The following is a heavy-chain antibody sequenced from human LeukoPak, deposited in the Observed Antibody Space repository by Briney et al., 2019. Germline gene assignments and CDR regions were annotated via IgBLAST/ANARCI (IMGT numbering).Heavy chain of an antibody. CDR2: IYHSGST. CDR1: GGSISTYY. CDR3: ARGIYDYVWGSYRPITNWFDP. J-gene: IGHJ5*02. Sequence: SETLSLTCTLSGGSISTYYWSWIRQPPGKGLEWIGYIYHSGSTNYNPSLKSRVTISVDTSKNQFSLKLSSVTAADTAVYYCARGIYDYVWGSYRPITNWFDPWGQGTLVTVSS. V-gene: IGHV4-59*12. D-gene: IGHD3-16*02.